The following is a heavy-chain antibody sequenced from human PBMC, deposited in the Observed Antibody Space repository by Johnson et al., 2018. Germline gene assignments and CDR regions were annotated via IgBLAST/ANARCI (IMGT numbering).Heavy chain of an antibody. CDR1: GFTFSSYA. CDR3: ERSPYYDNSPTSFDI. Sequence: ASGFTFSSYAMSWVRQAPGKGLEWVSALSGSGISTYYADSVKGRFTISRDNSRNTLYLNMNSLRAEDSAVYYCERSPYYDNSPTSFDIWGQGTMVTVSS. J-gene: IGHJ3*02. D-gene: IGHD3-22*01. CDR2: LSGSGIST. V-gene: IGHV3-23*01.